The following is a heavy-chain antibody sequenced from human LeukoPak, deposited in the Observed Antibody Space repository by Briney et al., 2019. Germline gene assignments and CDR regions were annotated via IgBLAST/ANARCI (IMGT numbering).Heavy chain of an antibody. D-gene: IGHD1-26*01. J-gene: IGHJ4*02. V-gene: IGHV3-9*01. CDR3: AKELSGSYSFDY. CDR2: ISWNSGSI. Sequence: GRSLRLSCAASGFTFDDYAMHWVRQAPEKGLEWVSGISWNSGSIGYADSVKGRFTISRDNAKNSLYLQMNSLRAEDTALYYCAKELSGSYSFDYWGQGTLVTVSS. CDR1: GFTFDDYA.